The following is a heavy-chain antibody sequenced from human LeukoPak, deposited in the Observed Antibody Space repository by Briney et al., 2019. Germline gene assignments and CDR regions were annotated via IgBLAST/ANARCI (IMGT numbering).Heavy chain of an antibody. V-gene: IGHV3-30*04. CDR1: GFTFSSYA. CDR2: ISYDGSNK. Sequence: GRSLRLSCAASGFTFSSYAMHWVRQAPGKGLEWVAVISYDGSNKYYADSVKGRFTISRDNSKNTLYLQMNSLGAEDTAVYYCARDRSGGSSHAPWFDPWGQGTLVTVSS. J-gene: IGHJ5*02. D-gene: IGHD6-19*01. CDR3: ARDRSGGSSHAPWFDP.